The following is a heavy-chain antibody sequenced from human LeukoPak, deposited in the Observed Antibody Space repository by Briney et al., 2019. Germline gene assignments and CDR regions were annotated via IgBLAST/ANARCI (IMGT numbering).Heavy chain of an antibody. CDR1: GYTFTSYA. D-gene: IGHD4-17*01. Sequence: ASVTVSCTASGYTFTSYAMHWVRQAPGQRLEWMGWINAGNGNTKYSQKFQGRVTITRDTSASTAYMELSSLRSEDTAVYYCARVRYGDYVFDFDYWGQGTLVTVSS. CDR3: ARVRYGDYVFDFDY. CDR2: INAGNGNT. J-gene: IGHJ4*02. V-gene: IGHV1-3*01.